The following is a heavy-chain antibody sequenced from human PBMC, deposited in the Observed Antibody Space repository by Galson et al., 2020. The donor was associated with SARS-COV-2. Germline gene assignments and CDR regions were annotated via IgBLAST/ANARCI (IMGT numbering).Heavy chain of an antibody. CDR1: GFTFSSYN. Sequence: GESLKISCAASGFTFSSYNMNWVRQAPGKGLEWVSFITSSSTTYYADSVKGRFTISRDNSKNTLYLQMNSLRAEDTAVYYCASGGPTNWFDPWGQGTLVTVSS. CDR3: ASGGPTNWFDP. J-gene: IGHJ5*02. D-gene: IGHD3-10*01. CDR2: ITSSSTT. V-gene: IGHV3-48*01.